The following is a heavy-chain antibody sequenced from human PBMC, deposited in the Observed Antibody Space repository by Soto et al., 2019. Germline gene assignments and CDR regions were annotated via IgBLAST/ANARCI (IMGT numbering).Heavy chain of an antibody. Sequence: GGSLRLSCAASGFTFDDYAMHWVRQAPGKGLEWVSAISGSGGSTYYADSVKGRFTISRDNSKNTLYLQMNSLRAEDTAVYYCAKDYCSGGSCYGPEPWGQGTLVTVSS. CDR1: GFTFDDYA. V-gene: IGHV3-23*01. J-gene: IGHJ5*02. D-gene: IGHD2-15*01. CDR2: ISGSGGST. CDR3: AKDYCSGGSCYGPEP.